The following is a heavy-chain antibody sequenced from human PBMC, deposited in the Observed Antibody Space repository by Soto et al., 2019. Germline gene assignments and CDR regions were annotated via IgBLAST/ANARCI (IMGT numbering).Heavy chain of an antibody. Sequence: EVQLVESGGGLVQPGGSLRLSCAASGFIVSSNYMSWVRQAPGKGLEWVSVIYTGGSTYYADSVKGRFTISRHDSKNTLYLQMNSLRAEDTAVYYCARSLSRAFDIWGQGTMVTVSS. CDR1: GFIVSSNY. CDR2: IYTGGST. CDR3: ARSLSRAFDI. J-gene: IGHJ3*02. V-gene: IGHV3-53*04.